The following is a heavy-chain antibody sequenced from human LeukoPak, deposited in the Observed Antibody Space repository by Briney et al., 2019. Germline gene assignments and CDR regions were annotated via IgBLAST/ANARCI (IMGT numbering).Heavy chain of an antibody. CDR2: IKQDGSEK. CDR3: ARDLGDYGDFYYFDY. Sequence: GGSLRLSCAASGFTFSSYWMSWVRQAPGKGLEWVANIKQDGSEKYYVDSVKGRFTISRDNAKNSLYLQMNSLRAEDTAVYYCARDLGDYGDFYYFDYWGQGTLVTVPS. J-gene: IGHJ4*02. V-gene: IGHV3-7*01. CDR1: GFTFSSYW. D-gene: IGHD4-17*01.